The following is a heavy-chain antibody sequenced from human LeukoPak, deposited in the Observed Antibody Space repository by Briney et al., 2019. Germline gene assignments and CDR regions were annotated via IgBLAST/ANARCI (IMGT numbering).Heavy chain of an antibody. Sequence: GGSLRLSCAASGFTFSSYSMNWVRQAPGKGLEWVSSISSSSSYIYYADSVKGRFTISRDNAKNSLYLQMNSLRAEDTAVYYCASPIYGSGSYSRPFEDYWGQGTLVTVSS. CDR1: GFTFSSYS. CDR2: ISSSSSYI. D-gene: IGHD3-10*01. CDR3: ASPIYGSGSYSRPFEDY. V-gene: IGHV3-21*01. J-gene: IGHJ4*02.